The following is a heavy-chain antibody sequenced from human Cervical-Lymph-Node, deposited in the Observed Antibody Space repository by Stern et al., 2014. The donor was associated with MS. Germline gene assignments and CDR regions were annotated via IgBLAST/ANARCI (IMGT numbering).Heavy chain of an antibody. CDR2: IFPVLGPP. J-gene: IGHJ5*02. CDR3: ALSSETSDRWYSLGYDL. CDR1: GGTFSKFP. Sequence: VQLVESGAEVTKPWSSVKVSCKASGGTFSKFPSSWVRQAPGQGLEWLGGIFPVLGPPTYAQDLRGRAMITADVSPSTVYMELSSLRSDDTAVYYCALSSETSDRWYSLGYDLWGQGTLVTVSS. V-gene: IGHV1-69*01. D-gene: IGHD6-13*01.